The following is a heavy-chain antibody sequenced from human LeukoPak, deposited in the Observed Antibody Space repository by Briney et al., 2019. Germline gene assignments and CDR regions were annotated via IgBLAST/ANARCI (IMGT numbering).Heavy chain of an antibody. Sequence: GGSLRLSCVASGFTFSDYGIHWVSQAPGKGLEWVAFIRYDGSSEYYADSVKGRFTISRDNSKNTLYLQINSLRPEDAAVYYCAKGVTGTAPTNWFDPWGQGTLVTVSS. CDR3: AKGVTGTAPTNWFDP. V-gene: IGHV3-30*02. CDR1: GFTFSDYG. J-gene: IGHJ5*02. CDR2: IRYDGSSE. D-gene: IGHD2-21*02.